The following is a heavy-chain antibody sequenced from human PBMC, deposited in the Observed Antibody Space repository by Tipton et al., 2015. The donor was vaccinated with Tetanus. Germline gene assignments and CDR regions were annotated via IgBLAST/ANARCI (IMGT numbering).Heavy chain of an antibody. CDR2: IFNYGGT. Sequence: SLRLSCAASGFTVSNSYMTWVRQAPGKGLEWVSSIFNYGGTYSADSVKGRFTISRDNSKNTLYLQMNSLRAEDTAVYYCRGFSFSDDLDIWGRGTMVTVSS. CDR1: GFTVSNSY. CDR3: RGFSFSDDLDI. V-gene: IGHV3-53*01. J-gene: IGHJ3*02. D-gene: IGHD2-15*01.